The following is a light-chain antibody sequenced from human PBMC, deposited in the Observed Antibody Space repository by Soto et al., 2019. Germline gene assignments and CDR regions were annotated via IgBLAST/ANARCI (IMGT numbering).Light chain of an antibody. CDR3: LQYHNLWA. CDR1: QSFSSN. CDR2: GAS. J-gene: IGKJ1*01. Sequence: EIVMTQSPATLSVSPGERATLSCRASQSFSSNLAWYQQKPGQAPRLLIYGASTRATGVPARFSGSGSGTEFTLTISSLQSEDFTVYSCLQYHNLWAFGQGTKVDIK. V-gene: IGKV3-15*01.